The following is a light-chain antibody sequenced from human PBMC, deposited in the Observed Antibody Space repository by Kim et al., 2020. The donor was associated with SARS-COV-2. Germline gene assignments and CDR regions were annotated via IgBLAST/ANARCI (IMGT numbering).Light chain of an antibody. CDR2: GKN. Sequence: SSELTQDPAVSVALGQTVRITCQGDSLRSYYASWYQQKPGQAPVRVIYGKNNRPSGIPDRFPGSSSGNTASLTITGAQAEDEADYYCNSWDSSGNHVVFGGGTQLTVL. CDR3: NSWDSSGNHVV. CDR1: SLRSYY. J-gene: IGLJ2*01. V-gene: IGLV3-19*02.